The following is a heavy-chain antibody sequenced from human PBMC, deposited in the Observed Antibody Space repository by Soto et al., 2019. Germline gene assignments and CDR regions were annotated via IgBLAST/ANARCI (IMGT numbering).Heavy chain of an antibody. CDR3: ARAEVGATGWFDP. Sequence: NPSETLSLTCTVSGGSVSSGSYYWSWIRQPPGKGLEWIGYIYYSGSTNYNPSLKSRVTISVDTSKNQFSLKLSSVTAADTAVYYCARAEVGATGWFDPWGQGTLVTVSS. D-gene: IGHD1-26*01. V-gene: IGHV4-61*01. CDR2: IYYSGST. J-gene: IGHJ5*02. CDR1: GGSVSSGSYY.